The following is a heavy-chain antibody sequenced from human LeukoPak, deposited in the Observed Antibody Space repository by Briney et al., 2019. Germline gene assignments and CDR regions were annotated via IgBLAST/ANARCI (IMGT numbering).Heavy chain of an antibody. D-gene: IGHD6-19*01. V-gene: IGHV3-33*01. CDR1: GFTFSGHG. Sequence: GRSLRLSCAASGFTFSGHGMHWVRQAPGKGLEWVAVIWYDGSNKYYADSVKGQFTISRDNSENTLYLQMNSLRAEDTAVYYCARYTTGWFLDYWGQGTLVTVSS. CDR2: IWYDGSNK. J-gene: IGHJ4*02. CDR3: ARYTTGWFLDY.